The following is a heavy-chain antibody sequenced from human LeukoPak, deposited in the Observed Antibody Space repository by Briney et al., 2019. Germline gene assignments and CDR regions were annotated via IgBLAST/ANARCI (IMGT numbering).Heavy chain of an antibody. CDR2: ITDNGRNT. V-gene: IGHV3-64*04. J-gene: IGHJ4*02. D-gene: IGHD3-10*01. Sequence: GGSLRLSCAASGFTFSSYNMHWVRQAPGKGLEYVSAITDNGRNTYYSHSVKGRFTISSDTSKNTLYLQMNSLRAEDTAVYYCARDLSPVVRASPMGYWDQGTPVTVSS. CDR1: GFTFSSYN. CDR3: ARDLSPVVRASPMGY.